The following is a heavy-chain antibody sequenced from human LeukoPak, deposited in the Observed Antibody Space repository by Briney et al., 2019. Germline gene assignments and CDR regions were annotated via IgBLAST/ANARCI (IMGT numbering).Heavy chain of an antibody. J-gene: IGHJ4*02. V-gene: IGHV4-4*02. CDR1: GGSISSSNW. CDR3: ARLLYYDSGGYYSDY. D-gene: IGHD3-22*01. CDR2: IYHSGST. Sequence: NPSETLSLTCAVSGGSISSSNWWSWVRQPPGKGLEWIGEIYHSGSTNYNPSLKSRVTISVDKSKNQFSLKLSSVTAADTAVYYCARLLYYDSGGYYSDYWGQGTLVTVSS.